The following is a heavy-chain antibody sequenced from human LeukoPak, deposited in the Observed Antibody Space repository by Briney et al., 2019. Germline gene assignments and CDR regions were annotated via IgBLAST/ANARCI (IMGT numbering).Heavy chain of an antibody. V-gene: IGHV4-34*01. D-gene: IGHD5-24*01. CDR2: IKHSGST. Sequence: PSETLSLTCAVYGGSFSGYYWSWIRQPPGKGLERSGEIKHSGSTNSNPTLKSRVTISVDTSKNQCSLNLSSVSAAYTAVYYCARKEDGYKSGYFDYWGQGTLVTVSS. CDR3: ARKEDGYKSGYFDY. CDR1: GGSFSGYY. J-gene: IGHJ4*02.